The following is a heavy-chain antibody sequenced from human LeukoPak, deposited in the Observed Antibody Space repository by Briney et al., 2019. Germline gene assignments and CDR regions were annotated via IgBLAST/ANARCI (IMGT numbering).Heavy chain of an antibody. CDR2: INPNSGGT. V-gene: IGHV1-2*06. Sequence: ASVKVSCKASGYTFTGYYMHWVRQAPGQGLEWMGRINPNSGGTNYAQKFQGRVTMTRDTSISTAYMGLSRLRSDDTAVYYCAKGDSSGYYYLDYWGQGTLVTVSS. J-gene: IGHJ4*02. D-gene: IGHD3-22*01. CDR3: AKGDSSGYYYLDY. CDR1: GYTFTGYY.